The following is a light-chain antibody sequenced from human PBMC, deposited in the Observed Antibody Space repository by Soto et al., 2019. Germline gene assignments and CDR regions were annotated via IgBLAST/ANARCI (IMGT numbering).Light chain of an antibody. J-gene: IGKJ1*01. Sequence: DVQLAQSPSLLSVAVGDRVAITCRASQSISVWLAWYQQKAGKALNPRIYMASRLESGVPSRSSGIGSETEFPLTISALQPGDSATYYCQQYNSYSPTFGQRTQV. CDR2: MAS. V-gene: IGKV1-5*03. CDR1: QSISVW. CDR3: QQYNSYSPT.